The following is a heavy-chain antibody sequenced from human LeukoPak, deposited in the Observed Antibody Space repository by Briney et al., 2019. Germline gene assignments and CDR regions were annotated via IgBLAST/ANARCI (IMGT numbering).Heavy chain of an antibody. Sequence: ASVKVSCKASGYTFTGYYMHWVRQAPGQGLEWVGWITPNSGGTNYAQKFQGRVTMTRDTSISTAYMELSSLRSDDTAVYYCARGRYSSSWHFDYWGQGTLVTVSS. D-gene: IGHD6-13*01. CDR1: GYTFTGYY. CDR3: ARGRYSSSWHFDY. V-gene: IGHV1-2*02. J-gene: IGHJ4*02. CDR2: ITPNSGGT.